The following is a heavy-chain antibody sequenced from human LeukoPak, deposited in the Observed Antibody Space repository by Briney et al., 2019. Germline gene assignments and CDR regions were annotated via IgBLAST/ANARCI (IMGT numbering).Heavy chain of an antibody. D-gene: IGHD3-16*01. Sequence: GGSLRLSCAASGFTFSSYAMSWVRQAPGKGLKWVSTINDNGDGTYYADSVKGRFTISKDNSYNTVSLQMNSLRDEDTGVYYCAKGLRTGVGPYMGYHYYMDVWGKGATVTVSS. CDR1: GFTFSSYA. CDR2: INDNGDGT. CDR3: AKGLRTGVGPYMGYHYYMDV. V-gene: IGHV3-23*01. J-gene: IGHJ6*03.